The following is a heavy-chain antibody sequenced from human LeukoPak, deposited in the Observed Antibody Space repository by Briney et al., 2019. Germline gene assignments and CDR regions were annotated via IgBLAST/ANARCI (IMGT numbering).Heavy chain of an antibody. CDR2: IRYDGSDK. D-gene: IGHD2-2*01. Sequence: GGSLRLSCAVSGFTFSSYGMHWVRQAPGKGLEWVAFIRYDGSDKYYADSVKGRLTISRDNSKNTLYLQMSSLRAEDTAVYYCAKGSYYCSSSSCPQYYYYMDVWGKGTTVTVSS. J-gene: IGHJ6*03. CDR3: AKGSYYCSSSSCPQYYYYMDV. V-gene: IGHV3-30*02. CDR1: GFTFSSYG.